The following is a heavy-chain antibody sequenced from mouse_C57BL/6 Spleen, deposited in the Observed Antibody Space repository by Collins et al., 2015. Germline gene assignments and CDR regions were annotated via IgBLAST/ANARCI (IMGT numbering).Heavy chain of an antibody. Sequence: QLVQSGPELKKPGETVKISCKASGYTFTDYSMHWVKQAPGKGLKWMGWINTETGEPTYADDFKGRFAFSLETSASTAYLQINNLKNEDTATYFCAVLGERFAYWGQGTLVTVSA. V-gene: IGHV9-2-1*01. CDR2: INTETGEP. CDR3: AVLGERFAY. J-gene: IGHJ3*01. D-gene: IGHD4-1*01. CDR1: GYTFTDYS.